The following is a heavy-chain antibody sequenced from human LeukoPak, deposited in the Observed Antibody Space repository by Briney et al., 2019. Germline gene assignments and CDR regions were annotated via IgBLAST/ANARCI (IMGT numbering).Heavy chain of an antibody. D-gene: IGHD1-26*01. V-gene: IGHV4-30-2*01. CDR1: GGSISSGGYS. CDR2: IYHSGST. Sequence: SENLSLTCAVSGGSISSGGYSWSWIRQPPGKGLEWIGYIYHSGSTYYNPSLKSRVTISVDRSKNQFSLKLSSVTAADTAVYYCARVGATKSFDYWGQGTLVTVSS. CDR3: ARVGATKSFDY. J-gene: IGHJ4*02.